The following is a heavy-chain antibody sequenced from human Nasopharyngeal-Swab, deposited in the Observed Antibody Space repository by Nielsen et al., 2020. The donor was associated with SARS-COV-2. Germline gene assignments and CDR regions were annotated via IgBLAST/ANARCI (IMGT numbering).Heavy chain of an antibody. CDR3: ARAYSSSWYPGYYYGMDV. J-gene: IGHJ6*02. V-gene: IGHV4-30-4*01. Sequence: LRLSCTVSGGSISSGDYYWSWIRQPPGKGLEWIGYIYYSGSTYYNPSLKSRVTISVDTSKNQFSLKLSSVTAADTAVYYCARAYSSSWYPGYYYGMDVWGQGTTVTVSS. CDR2: IYYSGST. CDR1: GGSISSGDYY. D-gene: IGHD6-13*01.